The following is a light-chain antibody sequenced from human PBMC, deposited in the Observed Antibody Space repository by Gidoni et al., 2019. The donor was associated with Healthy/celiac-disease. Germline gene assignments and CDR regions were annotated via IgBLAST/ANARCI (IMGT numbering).Light chain of an antibody. V-gene: IGKV3-11*01. CDR2: DAS. CDR1: QSVSSY. J-gene: IGKJ3*01. Sequence: EIVLTQSPATLSLSPGERATLSCRASQSVSSYFAWYQQKPGQAPRLLIYDASNRATGIPARFSGSGSGTDFTLTISSLETEDFAVYYCQQRSNWPPTFGPGTKVDIK. CDR3: QQRSNWPPT.